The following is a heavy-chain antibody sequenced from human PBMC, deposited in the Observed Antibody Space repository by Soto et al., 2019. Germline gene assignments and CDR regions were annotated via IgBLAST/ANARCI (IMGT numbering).Heavy chain of an antibody. CDR3: ARGQRYFDWLLWAFDY. J-gene: IGHJ4*02. CDR2: INHSGST. D-gene: IGHD3-9*01. V-gene: IGHV4-34*01. CDR1: GGSFSGYY. Sequence: QVQLQQWGAGLLKPSETLSLTCAVYGGSFSGYYWSWIRQPPGKGLEWIGEINHSGSTNYNPSLKSRVTISVDTSKNQFTLKLSSVTAADPAVYYCARGQRYFDWLLWAFDYWGQGTLVTVSS.